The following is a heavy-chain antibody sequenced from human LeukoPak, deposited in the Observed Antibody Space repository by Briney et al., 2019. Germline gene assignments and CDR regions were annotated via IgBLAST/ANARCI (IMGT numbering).Heavy chain of an antibody. CDR2: MNPNSGNT. CDR3: AREGSGSYERPTWFDP. CDR1: GYTFTSYD. J-gene: IGHJ5*02. V-gene: IGHV1-8*01. Sequence: GASVKVSCKASGYTFTSYDINWVRQATGQGLEWMGWMNPNSGNTGYAQKFQGRVTMTRNTSKSTAYMELSSLRSEDTAVYYCAREGSGSYERPTWFDPWGQGTLVTVSS. D-gene: IGHD3-10*01.